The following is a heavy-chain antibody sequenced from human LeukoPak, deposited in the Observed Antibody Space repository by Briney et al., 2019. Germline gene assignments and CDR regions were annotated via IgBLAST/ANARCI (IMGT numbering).Heavy chain of an antibody. CDR1: GFTFGYSA. CDR2: IRSKPFGGTT. CDR3: TRGRPPYCSDTNCPPLYYFEY. D-gene: IGHD2-2*01. V-gene: IGHV3-49*04. Sequence: GGSLRLSCTASGFTFGYSAMSWVRQAPGKGLEWLGFIRSKPFGGTTEYAASVKGRFTISRDDSKNIAYLQMDSPKTEDTAVYYCTRGRPPYCSDTNCPPLYYFEYWGQGTLVTVSS. J-gene: IGHJ4*02.